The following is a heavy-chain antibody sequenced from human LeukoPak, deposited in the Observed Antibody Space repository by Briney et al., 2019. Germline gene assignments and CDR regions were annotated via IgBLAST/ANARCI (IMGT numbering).Heavy chain of an antibody. D-gene: IGHD4-17*01. CDR2: INPSGGST. CDR3: ARLRDYGDYRDAFDI. J-gene: IGHJ3*02. CDR1: GYTFTSYY. V-gene: IGHV1-46*01. Sequence: ASVKVSCKASGYTFTSYYMHWVRRAPGQGLEWMGIINPSGGSTNYAQKFQGRVTMTRDTSTSTVYMELSSLRSEDTATYYCARLRDYGDYRDAFDIWGQGTMVTVSS.